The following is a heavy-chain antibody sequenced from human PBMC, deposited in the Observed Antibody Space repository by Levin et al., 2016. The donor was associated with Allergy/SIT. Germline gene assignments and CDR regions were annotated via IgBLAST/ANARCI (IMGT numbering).Heavy chain of an antibody. Sequence: SETLSLTCTVSGGSISSSSYYWGWIRQPPGKGLEWIGSIYYSGSTYYNPSLKSRVTISVDTSKNQFSLKLSSVTAADTAVYYCAILIRITIFGVGPGSWFDPWGQGTLVTVSS. CDR3: AILIRITIFGVGPGSWFDP. CDR2: IYYSGST. J-gene: IGHJ5*02. D-gene: IGHD3-3*01. CDR1: GGSISSSSYY. V-gene: IGHV4-39*01.